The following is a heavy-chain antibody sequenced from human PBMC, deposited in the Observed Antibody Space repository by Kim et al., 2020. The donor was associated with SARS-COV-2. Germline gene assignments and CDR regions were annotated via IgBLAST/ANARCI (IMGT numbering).Heavy chain of an antibody. CDR3: TTAPTYYYDSSGYSIDY. CDR2: IKSKTDGGTT. CDR1: GFTFSNAW. V-gene: IGHV3-15*01. J-gene: IGHJ4*02. Sequence: GGSLRLSCAASGFTFSNAWMSWVRQAPGKGLEWVGRIKSKTDGGTTDYAAPVKGRFTISRDDSKNTLYLQMNSLKTEDTAVYYCTTAPTYYYDSSGYSIDYWGQGTLVTVSS. D-gene: IGHD3-22*01.